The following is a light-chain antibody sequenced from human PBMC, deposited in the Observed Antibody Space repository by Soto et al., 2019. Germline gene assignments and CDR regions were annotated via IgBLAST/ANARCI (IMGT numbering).Light chain of an antibody. J-gene: IGLJ1*01. CDR3: SAYAGRYTVV. CDR2: EVS. CDR1: SSDIGAYNY. V-gene: IGLV2-8*01. Sequence: QSVLTQPPSASGSPGQSVTISCTGTSSDIGAYNYVSWYQQHPGKAPKFMIYEVSKRPSGVPDRFSGSKSGNTASLTVSGLQAEDEADYYCSAYAGRYTVVFGTGTKLTVL.